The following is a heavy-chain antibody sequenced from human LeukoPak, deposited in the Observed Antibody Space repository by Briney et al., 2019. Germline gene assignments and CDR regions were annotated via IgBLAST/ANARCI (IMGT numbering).Heavy chain of an antibody. D-gene: IGHD2/OR15-2a*01. CDR1: GGSISSYY. CDR2: IYYSGST. J-gene: IGHJ3*02. CDR3: ARDLSRDAFDI. Sequence: SETLSLTCTVSGGSISSYYWSWIRQPPGKGLEWIGYIYYSGSTNYNPSLKSRVTISVDTSKNQFSLKLSSVTAADTAVYYWARDLSRDAFDIWGQGTMVTVSS. V-gene: IGHV4-59*01.